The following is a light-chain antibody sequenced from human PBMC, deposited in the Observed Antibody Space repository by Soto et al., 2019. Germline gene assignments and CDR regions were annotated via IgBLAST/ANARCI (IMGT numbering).Light chain of an antibody. CDR3: RSYAGSNNLL. Sequence: QSALTQPPSASGSPGHSVTISCTVTSSDVGGYNYVSWYQQHPGKAPQLMIYEVSRRPSGVPVRFSGSKSGNTASLTVSGLQAEDEADYYCRSYAGSNNLLFGAGSKVTV. V-gene: IGLV2-8*01. CDR2: EVS. CDR1: SSDVGGYNY. J-gene: IGLJ2*01.